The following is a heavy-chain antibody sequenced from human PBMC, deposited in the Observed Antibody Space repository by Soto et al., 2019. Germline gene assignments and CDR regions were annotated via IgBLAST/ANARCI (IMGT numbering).Heavy chain of an antibody. CDR1: GFTFDDYA. J-gene: IGHJ6*02. D-gene: IGHD6-6*01. V-gene: IGHV3-9*01. CDR3: AKDIRRGAARLPTYYYYYYGMDV. CDR2: ISWNSGSI. Sequence: EVQLVESGGGLVQPGRSLRLSCAASGFTFDDYAMHWVRQAPGKGLEWVSGISWNSGSIGYADSVKGRFTISRDNAKNSLYLQMNSLRAEDTALYYCAKDIRRGAARLPTYYYYYYGMDVWGQGTTVTVSS.